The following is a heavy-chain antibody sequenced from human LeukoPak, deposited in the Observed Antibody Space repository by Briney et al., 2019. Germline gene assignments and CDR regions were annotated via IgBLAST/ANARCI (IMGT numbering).Heavy chain of an antibody. CDR1: GFTFTSYE. D-gene: IGHD6-13*01. Sequence: GGSLRLSCAASGFTFTSYEMNWVRQAPGKGLEWVSYISRSGSTIYSADSVEGRFTISRDNAKNSLYLQMNSLRAEDTAVYYCARDKYSSSWYAFGYWGQGTLVTVSS. CDR3: ARDKYSSSWYAFGY. V-gene: IGHV3-48*03. J-gene: IGHJ4*02. CDR2: ISRSGSTI.